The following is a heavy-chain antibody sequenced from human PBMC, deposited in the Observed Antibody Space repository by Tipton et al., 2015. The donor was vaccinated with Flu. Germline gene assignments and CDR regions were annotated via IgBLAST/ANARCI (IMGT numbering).Heavy chain of an antibody. V-gene: IGHV4-38-2*02. CDR3: ARRDYSSYVSDPKNWFDP. Sequence: LRLSCTVSGDSMRSDYFWAWIRQAPGKGLEWIGNIHYSGSPHYNPSLKSRVTITVDTSKNQFPLRLTSMTAADTALYYCARRDYSSYVSDPKNWFDPWGQGTLVTVSS. CDR1: GDSMRSDYF. J-gene: IGHJ5*02. D-gene: IGHD4-11*01. CDR2: IHYSGSP.